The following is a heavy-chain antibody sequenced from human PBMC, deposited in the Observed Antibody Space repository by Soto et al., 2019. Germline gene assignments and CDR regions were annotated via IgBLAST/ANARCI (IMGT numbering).Heavy chain of an antibody. V-gene: IGHV4-59*08. J-gene: IGHJ4*02. CDR2: IYYSGST. Sequence: SETLSLTCTVSGGSISSYYWSWIRQPPGKGLEWIGYIYYSGSTNYNPSLKSRVTISVDTSKNQFSLKLSSVTAADTAVYYCATLDVFGDYPYFDYWGQGTLVTVSS. CDR1: GGSISSYY. CDR3: ATLDVFGDYPYFDY. D-gene: IGHD4-17*01.